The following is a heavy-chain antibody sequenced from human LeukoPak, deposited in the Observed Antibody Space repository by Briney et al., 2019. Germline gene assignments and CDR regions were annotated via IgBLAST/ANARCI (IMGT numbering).Heavy chain of an antibody. CDR3: ARGPGYFQH. V-gene: IGHV6-1*01. CDR2: TYYRSKWYS. Sequence: SQTLSLTCAISGDSASSNSAAWNWVRQSPSRGLEWLGRTYYRSKWYSHYSVSVKSRITINPDTSRNQFSLQLNSVTPEDTAVYYCARGPGYFQHWGQGTLVTVSS. J-gene: IGHJ1*01. D-gene: IGHD2-8*02. CDR1: GDSASSNSAA.